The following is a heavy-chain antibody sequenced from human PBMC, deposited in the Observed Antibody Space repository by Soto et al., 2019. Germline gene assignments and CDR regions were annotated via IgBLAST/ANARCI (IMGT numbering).Heavy chain of an antibody. CDR3: ARGGLRYFKH. Sequence: PGGSLRLSCAASGFTFGDYDMSWIRQAPGKGLEWVSYISRSANAVYYADSVKGRFTVSRDNAKNSLYLRLNSLRAQDTAVYYCARGGLRYFKHWGQGTLVTVSS. D-gene: IGHD3-9*01. V-gene: IGHV3-11*01. J-gene: IGHJ4*02. CDR2: ISRSANAV. CDR1: GFTFGDYD.